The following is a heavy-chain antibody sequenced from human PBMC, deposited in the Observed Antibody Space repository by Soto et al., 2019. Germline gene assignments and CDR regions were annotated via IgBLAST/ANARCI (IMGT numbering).Heavy chain of an antibody. J-gene: IGHJ6*02. V-gene: IGHV1-2*02. CDR1: GYTFTAYH. Sequence: VRLVQSGAEVKEPGDSVRVSCEASGYTFTAYHIHWVRQAPGQGLEWMGWINPKFGTTTYAQDFQGRVSMTRDMSISTVYMELSRLTSDDTAIYYCARNMDYYYGRGSGNGHGVWGQGTTVTVFS. CDR2: INPKFGTT. CDR3: ARNMDYYYGRGSGNGHGV. D-gene: IGHD3-10*02.